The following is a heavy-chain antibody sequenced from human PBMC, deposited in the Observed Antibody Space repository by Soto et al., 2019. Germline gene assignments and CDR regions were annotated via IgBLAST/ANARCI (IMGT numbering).Heavy chain of an antibody. CDR1: GFTFSSYA. D-gene: IGHD3-22*01. J-gene: IGHJ4*02. V-gene: IGHV3-30-3*01. CDR3: ARAGYYDSSLLDY. Sequence: GGSLRLSCAASGFTFSSYAMHWVRQAPGKGLEWVAVISYDGSNKYYADSVKGRFTISGDNSKNTLYLQMNSLRAEDTAVYYCARAGYYDSSLLDYWGQGTLVTVSS. CDR2: ISYDGSNK.